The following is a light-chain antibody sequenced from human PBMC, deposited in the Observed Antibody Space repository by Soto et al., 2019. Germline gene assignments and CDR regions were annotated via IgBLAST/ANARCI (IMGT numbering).Light chain of an antibody. Sequence: QSVLTQPPSVSGAPGQRVSISCTGSSSNIGSGHDVHWYQQLPGTAPKLLTYGDNNRPSGVPDRFSGSKSGTSASLAISGLQAEDEADYYCHSYDSSLGGLHVFGTGTSSPS. CDR3: HSYDSSLGGLHV. CDR2: GDN. CDR1: SSNIGSGHD. V-gene: IGLV1-40*01. J-gene: IGLJ1*01.